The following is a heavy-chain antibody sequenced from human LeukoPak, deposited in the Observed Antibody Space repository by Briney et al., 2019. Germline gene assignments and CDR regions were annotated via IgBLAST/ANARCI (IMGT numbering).Heavy chain of an antibody. CDR1: GYTFTSYY. CDR2: INPSGGST. CDR3: ARDRARATDILTGYPDY. J-gene: IGHJ4*02. V-gene: IGHV1-46*01. D-gene: IGHD3-9*01. Sequence: ASVKVSCKASGYTFTSYYMHWVRQAPGQGLEWMGIINPSGGSTSYAQKFQGRVTMTRDTSTSTVYMELSSLRSADTAVYYCARDRARATDILTGYPDYWGQGTLVTVSS.